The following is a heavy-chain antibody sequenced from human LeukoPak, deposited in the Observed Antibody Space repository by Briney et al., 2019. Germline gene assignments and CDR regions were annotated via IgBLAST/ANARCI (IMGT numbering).Heavy chain of an antibody. CDR3: ARDGEMATISHYYYYMDV. CDR2: ILPIFGSA. J-gene: IGHJ6*03. V-gene: IGHV1-69*05. D-gene: IGHD5-24*01. Sequence: SVKVSCKASGGTFSSYAITWVRQAPGQGLEWMGGILPIFGSANYAQKFQGRLTITTDESTSTAYMELSSLRSEDTAVYYCARDGEMATISHYYYYMDVWGKGTTVTVSS. CDR1: GGTFSSYA.